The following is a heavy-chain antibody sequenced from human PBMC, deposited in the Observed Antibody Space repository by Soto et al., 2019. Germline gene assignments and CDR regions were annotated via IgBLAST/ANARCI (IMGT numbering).Heavy chain of an antibody. V-gene: IGHV3-23*01. Sequence: GGSLRLSCAASGFTFSSYAMSWVRQAPGKGLEWVSSISGTGGSTYYAGSVKGRFTISRDNSKNTLYLQMNSLRAEDTAVYYCAKGWDPYSSGLYYFDYWGQGTLVTVSS. CDR2: ISGTGGST. CDR3: AKGWDPYSSGLYYFDY. D-gene: IGHD6-19*01. J-gene: IGHJ4*02. CDR1: GFTFSSYA.